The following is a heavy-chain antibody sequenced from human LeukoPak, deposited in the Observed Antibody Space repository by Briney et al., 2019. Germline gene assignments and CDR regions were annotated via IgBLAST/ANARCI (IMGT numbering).Heavy chain of an antibody. CDR2: INPSGGST. D-gene: IGHD5-18*01. CDR1: GYTFTSYG. Sequence: ASVKVSCKASGYTFTSYGISWVRQAPGQGLEWMGIINPSGGSTSYAQKFQGRVTMTRDMSTSTVYMELRGLRFEDTAMYYCARDLNSYGYSYDSWGQGTLVTVSS. J-gene: IGHJ4*02. CDR3: ARDLNSYGYSYDS. V-gene: IGHV1-46*01.